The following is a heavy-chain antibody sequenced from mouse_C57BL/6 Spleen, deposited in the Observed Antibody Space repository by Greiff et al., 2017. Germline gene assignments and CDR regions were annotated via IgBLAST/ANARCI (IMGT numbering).Heavy chain of an antibody. CDR1: GFTFSDYG. CDR3: ARDYDYGTPSY. J-gene: IGHJ4*01. CDR2: ISSGSSTI. D-gene: IGHD2-4*01. Sequence: DVQLVESGGGLVKPGGSLKLSCAASGFTFSDYGMHWVRQAPEKGLEWVAYISSGSSTIYYADTVKGRFTISRDNAKNTLFLQMTSLRSEDTAMYYCARDYDYGTPSYWGQGTSVTVSS. V-gene: IGHV5-17*01.